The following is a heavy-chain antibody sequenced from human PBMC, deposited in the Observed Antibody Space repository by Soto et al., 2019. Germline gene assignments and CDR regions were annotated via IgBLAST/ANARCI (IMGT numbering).Heavy chain of an antibody. V-gene: IGHV1-18*01. D-gene: IGHD6-19*01. CDR3: ATLGAVAGTRYYYYGMDV. Sequence: ASVKVSCKASGYTFTSYGISWVRQAPGQGLEWMGWISAYNGNTNYAQKLQGRVTMTTDTSTSTAYMELRSLRSDDTAVYYCATLGAVAGTRYYYYGMDVWGQGTTVT. CDR1: GYTFTSYG. J-gene: IGHJ6*02. CDR2: ISAYNGNT.